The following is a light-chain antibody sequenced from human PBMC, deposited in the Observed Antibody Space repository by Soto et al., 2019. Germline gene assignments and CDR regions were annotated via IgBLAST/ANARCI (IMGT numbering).Light chain of an antibody. Sequence: QLVLTQSPSASASLGASVKLTCTLSSGHSIYAIAWHQQQPGRGPRFLMRVNSDGSHTKGDGIPDRFSGSSSGAARYLTIAGLQSEDEVAYYCQTWGTFGGGTKLTVL. CDR1: SGHSIYA. V-gene: IGLV4-69*01. CDR2: VNSDGSH. CDR3: QTWGT. J-gene: IGLJ2*01.